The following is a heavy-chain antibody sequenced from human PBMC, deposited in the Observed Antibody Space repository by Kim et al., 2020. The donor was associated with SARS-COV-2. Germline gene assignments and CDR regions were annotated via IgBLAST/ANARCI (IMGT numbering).Heavy chain of an antibody. Sequence: GGSLRLSCAASGFTFSDYYMSWIRQAPGKGLEWVSYISSSSSYTDYADSVKGRFTISRDNAKNSLYLQMNSLRAEDTAVYYCARGQRGYSYDTPPCHYFGSWGQGTLVTVSS. CDR3: ARGQRGYSYDTPPCHYFGS. D-gene: IGHD5-18*01. J-gene: IGHJ4*02. CDR2: ISSSSSYT. CDR1: GFTFSDYY. V-gene: IGHV3-11*05.